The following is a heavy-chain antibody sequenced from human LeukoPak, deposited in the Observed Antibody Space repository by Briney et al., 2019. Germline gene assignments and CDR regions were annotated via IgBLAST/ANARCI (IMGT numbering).Heavy chain of an antibody. CDR3: ATYYYDSSGPIYYFDY. Sequence: PSETLSLTCTVSGGSISSYYWGWLRQPAGKGLEWIVRIYTSGSTNYNPSLKSRVTMSVDTSKNQFSLKLSSVTAADTAVYYCATYYYDSSGPIYYFDYWGQGTLVTVSS. CDR2: IYTSGST. J-gene: IGHJ4*02. CDR1: GGSISSYY. D-gene: IGHD3-22*01. V-gene: IGHV4-4*07.